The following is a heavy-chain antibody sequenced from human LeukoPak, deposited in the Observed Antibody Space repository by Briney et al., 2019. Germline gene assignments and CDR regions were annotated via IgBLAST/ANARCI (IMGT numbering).Heavy chain of an antibody. CDR1: GFTFSDYY. CDR3: ARYSGGYYYIIDY. D-gene: IGHD3-22*01. J-gene: IGHJ4*02. CDR2: ISSSSTYT. Sequence: PGGSLRLSCAASGFTFSDYYMSWIRQAPGKGLEWVSYISSSSTYTNYADSVKGRFTISRDNAKNSLYLQMNSLRAEDTAVYYCARYSGGYYYIIDYWGQGTLVTVSS. V-gene: IGHV3-11*06.